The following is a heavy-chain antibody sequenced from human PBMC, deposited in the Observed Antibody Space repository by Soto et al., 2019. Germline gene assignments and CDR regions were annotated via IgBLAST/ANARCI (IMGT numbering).Heavy chain of an antibody. V-gene: IGHV1-2*02. CDR2: MNPNSGST. Sequence: GASVDVSCRASGYTFTCNYIHWVRQAPGQGLEWMGWMNPNSGSTTYAQKLQGRVTMTRDTSISTVYMELTSLRSDDTAVYYCAKDLHNTSNWSSRYADSWGQGTLVTVSS. J-gene: IGHJ5*01. CDR1: GYTFTCNY. CDR3: AKDLHNTSNWSSRYADS. D-gene: IGHD4-4*01.